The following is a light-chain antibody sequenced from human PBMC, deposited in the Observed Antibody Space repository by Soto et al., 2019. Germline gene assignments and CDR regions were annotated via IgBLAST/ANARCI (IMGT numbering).Light chain of an antibody. CDR2: DVS. J-gene: IGLJ1*01. CDR1: SSDLGDYNY. Sequence: QSALTQTASVSGSHGQSITISCTGASSDLGDYNYVSWYQQHPGKAPKLMIYDVSSRPSGVSDRFSGSKSGNTASLTISGLQAEDEADYYCTSYTTTGTYVFATGTKVTVL. V-gene: IGLV2-14*03. CDR3: TSYTTTGTYV.